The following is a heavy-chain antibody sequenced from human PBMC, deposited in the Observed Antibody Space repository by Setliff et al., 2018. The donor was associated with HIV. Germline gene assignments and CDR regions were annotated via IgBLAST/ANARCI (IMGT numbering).Heavy chain of an antibody. Sequence: PGGSLRLSCAASGFTFSSYAMSWVRQAPGKGLEWVSAISGSGGSTYYADSVKGRFTISRDYSQNTLYLQMNSLRTEDTAVYYCARAKAVGGVIITGGLDVWGQGTTVTVSS. CDR3: ARAKAVGGVIITGGLDV. CDR1: GFTFSSYA. D-gene: IGHD3-16*02. CDR2: ISGSGGST. J-gene: IGHJ6*02. V-gene: IGHV3-23*01.